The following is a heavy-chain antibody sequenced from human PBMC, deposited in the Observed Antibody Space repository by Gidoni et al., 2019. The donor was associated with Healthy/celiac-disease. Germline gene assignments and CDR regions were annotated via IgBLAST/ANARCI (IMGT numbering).Heavy chain of an antibody. CDR1: GFTFSDHY. CDR3: ARGDSGSYFDLDAFDI. J-gene: IGHJ3*02. CDR2: TRNKANSYTT. D-gene: IGHD1-26*01. Sequence: EVQLVESGGGLVQPGGSLRLSCAASGFTFSDHYMAWFRQAPWKGLELVCRTRNKANSYTTEYAASVKGRFTISRDDSKNSLYLQMNSLKTEDTAVYYCARGDSGSYFDLDAFDIWGQGTMVTVSS. V-gene: IGHV3-72*01.